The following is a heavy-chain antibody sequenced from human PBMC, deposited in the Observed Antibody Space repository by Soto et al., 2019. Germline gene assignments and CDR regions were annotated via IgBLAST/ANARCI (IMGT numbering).Heavy chain of an antibody. J-gene: IGHJ3*02. V-gene: IGHV5-51*01. Sequence: EVQLVQSGAEVKKPGESLKISCKGSGYSFTSYWIGWVRQMPGKGLEWMGIIYPGDSDTRYSPSFQGQVTISADKSIRTAYLQWSSLKASGTAMDYCGRPARASLVAGGAFDIWGQGTMVTVSS. CDR2: IYPGDSDT. D-gene: IGHD2-15*01. CDR1: GYSFTSYW. CDR3: GRPARASLVAGGAFDI.